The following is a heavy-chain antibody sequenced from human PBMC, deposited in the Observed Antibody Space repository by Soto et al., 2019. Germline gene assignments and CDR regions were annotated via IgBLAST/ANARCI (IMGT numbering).Heavy chain of an antibody. CDR3: ARSEEDSDYYYYGMDV. J-gene: IGHJ6*02. Sequence: SQTLSLTCVGSGDTVSSNSVAWNWVRQSPSRGLEWLGRTYFRSRWYSDYAVSVRSRIDINADTSKNQVSLQLNSVTPEDTAVYYCARSEEDSDYYYYGMDVWGQGTTVTVSS. D-gene: IGHD2-15*01. CDR2: TYFRSRWYS. V-gene: IGHV6-1*01. CDR1: GDTVSSNSVA.